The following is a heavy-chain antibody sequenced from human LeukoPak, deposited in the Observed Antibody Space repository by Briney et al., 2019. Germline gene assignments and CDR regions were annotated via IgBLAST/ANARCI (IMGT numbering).Heavy chain of an antibody. CDR1: GGTFSSYA. CDR2: IIPIFGTA. Sequence: SVKVSCKASGGTFSSYAISWVRQAPGQGLEWMGGIIPIFGTANYAQKFQGRVTITTDESMSTAYMELSSLRSEDTAVYYCARGPELERFDYWGQGTLVTVSS. CDR3: ARGPELERFDY. J-gene: IGHJ4*02. D-gene: IGHD1-1*01. V-gene: IGHV1-69*05.